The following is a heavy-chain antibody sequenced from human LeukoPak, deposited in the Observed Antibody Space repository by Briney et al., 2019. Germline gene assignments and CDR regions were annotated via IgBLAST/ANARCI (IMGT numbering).Heavy chain of an antibody. CDR1: GYTFNNYD. V-gene: IGHV1-8*01. CDR3: ARARETSYGSGTYRPYDINC. Sequence: ASVTVSCKASGYTFNNYDVNWVRQTSGQGLEWMGWVNPKSGNTGYAQSFQGRVTMTRNTSISTAYMELSSLGSEDTAVYYCARARETSYGSGTYRPYDINCWGQGTLVTVYS. J-gene: IGHJ4*02. CDR2: VNPKSGNT. D-gene: IGHD3-10*01.